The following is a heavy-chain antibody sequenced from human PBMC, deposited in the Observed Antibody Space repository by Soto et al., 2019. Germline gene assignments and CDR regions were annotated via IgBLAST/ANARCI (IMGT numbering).Heavy chain of an antibody. V-gene: IGHV4-4*02. CDR1: GGSISTLNW. J-gene: IGHJ1*01. Sequence: SETLSLTCAVSGGSISTLNWWSWVRQPPGKGLEWIGDIYHSGSTNYSPSLKSRVTILVDKSKNQFSLRRSSVTAADTAVYYCATKVGAVVAARSLEYLQQWGQGTLVTVSS. CDR3: ATKVGAVVAARSLEYLQQ. D-gene: IGHD2-15*01. CDR2: IYHSGST.